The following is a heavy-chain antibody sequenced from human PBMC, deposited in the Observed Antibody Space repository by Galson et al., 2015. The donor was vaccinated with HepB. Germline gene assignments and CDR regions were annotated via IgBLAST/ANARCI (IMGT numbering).Heavy chain of an antibody. CDR2: IDPSDSYT. V-gene: IGHV5-10-1*01. CDR1: GYSFTSYW. Sequence: QSGAEVKKPGESLRISCKGSGYSFTSYWISWVRQMPGKGLEWMGRIDPSDSYTNYSPSFQGHVTISADKSISTAYLQWSSLKASDTAMYYCARHGAVTRKGDAFDIWGQGTMVTVSS. J-gene: IGHJ3*02. D-gene: IGHD4-17*01. CDR3: ARHGAVTRKGDAFDI.